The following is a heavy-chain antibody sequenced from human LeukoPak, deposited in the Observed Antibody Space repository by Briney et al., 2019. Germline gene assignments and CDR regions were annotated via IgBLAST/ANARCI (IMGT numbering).Heavy chain of an antibody. J-gene: IGHJ6*02. Sequence: PGGSPRLSCAASGFTFSSYSMNWVRQAPGKGLEWVSYISSSSSTIYYADSVKGRFTISRDNAKNSLYLQMNSLRDEDTAVYYCARDMDLRDYYYYYGMDVWGQGTTVTVSS. CDR1: GFTFSSYS. CDR2: ISSSSSTI. V-gene: IGHV3-48*02. CDR3: ARDMDLRDYYYYYGMDV. D-gene: IGHD2-2*03.